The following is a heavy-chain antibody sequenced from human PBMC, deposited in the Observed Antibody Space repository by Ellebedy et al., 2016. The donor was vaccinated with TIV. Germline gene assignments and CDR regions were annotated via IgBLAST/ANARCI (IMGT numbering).Heavy chain of an antibody. CDR2: INPNSGGT. CDR1: GYTFTGYY. CDR3: ARAGYSSGWEIDY. V-gene: IGHV1-2*04. J-gene: IGHJ4*02. Sequence: ASVKVSXXASGYTFTGYYMHWVRQAPGQGLEWMGWINPNSGGTNYAQKFQGWVTMTRDTSISTAYMELSRLRSDDTAVYYCARAGYSSGWEIDYWGQGTLVTVSS. D-gene: IGHD6-19*01.